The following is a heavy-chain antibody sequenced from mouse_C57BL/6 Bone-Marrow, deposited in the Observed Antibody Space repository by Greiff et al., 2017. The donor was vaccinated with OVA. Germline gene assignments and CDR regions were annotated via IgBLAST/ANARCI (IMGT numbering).Heavy chain of an antibody. V-gene: IGHV1-64*01. CDR2: IHPNSGST. CDR3: ARGGGSSYYYAMDY. J-gene: IGHJ4*01. CDR1: GYTFTSYW. Sequence: VQLQQSGAELVKPGASVKLSCKASGYTFTSYWMHWVKQRPGQGLEWIGMIHPNSGSTNYNEKFKSKATLTVDKSSSTAYMQLSSLTSEDSAVYYCARGGGSSYYYAMDYWGQGTSVTVSS. D-gene: IGHD1-1*01.